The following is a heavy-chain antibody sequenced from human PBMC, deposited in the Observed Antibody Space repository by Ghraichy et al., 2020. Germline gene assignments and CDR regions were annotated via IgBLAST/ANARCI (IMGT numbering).Heavy chain of an antibody. CDR2: ISSSSSYT. D-gene: IGHD3-22*01. CDR1: GFTFSDYY. CDR3: ARDQTRYYDSSGLDY. J-gene: IGHJ4*02. V-gene: IGHV3-11*06. Sequence: GGSLRLSCAASGFTFSDYYMSWIRQAPGKGLEWVSYISSSSSYTNYADSVKGRFTISRDNAKNSLYLQMNSLRAEDTAVYYCARDQTRYYDSSGLDYWGQGTLVTVSS.